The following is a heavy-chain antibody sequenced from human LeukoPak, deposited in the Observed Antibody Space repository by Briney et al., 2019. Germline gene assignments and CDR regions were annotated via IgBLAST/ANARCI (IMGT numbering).Heavy chain of an antibody. CDR3: VKEGIYLKSSLEE. CDR1: GFSFSDYG. V-gene: IGHV3-33*06. J-gene: IGHJ4*02. CDR2: VWYEEGTK. Sequence: HAGGSLRLSCTTSGFSFSDYGMHWVRQAPGKGLEWLASVWYEEGTKYYVDSVKGRFTISRDNSKNSIYLQMKSLGVDDTAIYYCVKEGIYLKSSLEEWGQGTLVTVSS. D-gene: IGHD5-12*01.